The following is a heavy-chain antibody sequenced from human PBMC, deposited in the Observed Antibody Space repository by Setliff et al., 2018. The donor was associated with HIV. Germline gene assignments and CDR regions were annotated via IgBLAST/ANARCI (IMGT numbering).Heavy chain of an antibody. V-gene: IGHV4-4*07. CDR2: XXXSGST. Sequence: SETLSLTCTXXXXXXXXDQXXWSXXPAGXXXEWVGXXXXSGSTNYNPSLKSRVTXXXXXPKNQXSLKLSSVTAADTAVYYCARGFYDSSGYEYNWFDPWGQGTXXTVSS. CDR1: XXXXXXDQ. J-gene: IGHJ5*02. CDR3: ARGFYDSSGYEYNWFDP. D-gene: IGHD3-22*01.